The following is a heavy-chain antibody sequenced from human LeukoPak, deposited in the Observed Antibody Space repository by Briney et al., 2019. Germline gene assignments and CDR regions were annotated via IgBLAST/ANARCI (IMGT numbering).Heavy chain of an antibody. J-gene: IGHJ5*02. CDR2: MNPNSGNT. V-gene: IGHV1-8*01. CDR1: GYTFTRYD. D-gene: IGHD3-10*01. Sequence: ASVKVSCKASGYTFTRYDINWVRQATGQGLEWMGWMNPNSGNTGYAQKFQGRVTMTRNTSLRTAYMELSSLRSEDTAVYYCARGRAVLLWFGELFNWFDPWGQGTLVTVSS. CDR3: ARGRAVLLWFGELFNWFDP.